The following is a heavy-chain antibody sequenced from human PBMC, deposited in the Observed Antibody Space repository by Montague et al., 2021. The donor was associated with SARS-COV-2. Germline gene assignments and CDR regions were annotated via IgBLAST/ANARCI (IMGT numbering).Heavy chain of an antibody. CDR3: ARGPYSGYDLGELDY. CDR2: ISSSSSYI. V-gene: IGHV3-21*01. D-gene: IGHD5-12*01. Sequence: SLRLSCSASGFTFSSYSMNWVRQAPGKGLEWVSSISSSSSYIYYXDSVKGRFTISRDNAKNSLYLQMNSLRAEDTAVYYCARGPYSGYDLGELDYWGQGTLVTVSS. J-gene: IGHJ4*02. CDR1: GFTFSSYS.